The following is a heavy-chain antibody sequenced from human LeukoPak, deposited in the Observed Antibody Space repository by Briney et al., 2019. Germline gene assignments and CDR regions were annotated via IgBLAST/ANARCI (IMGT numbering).Heavy chain of an antibody. D-gene: IGHD1-26*01. CDR3: AKGGKWDVTPFDY. CDR2: ISGGGGST. V-gene: IGHV3-23*01. J-gene: IGHJ4*02. Sequence: GGSLRLSCAASGLTFTSYSMNWVRQAPGKGLEWVSTISGGGGSTYYADSVKGRFTISRDNSKNTLHLQVNSLRAEDTAVYYCAKGGKWDVTPFDYWGQGTLVTVSS. CDR1: GLTFTSYS.